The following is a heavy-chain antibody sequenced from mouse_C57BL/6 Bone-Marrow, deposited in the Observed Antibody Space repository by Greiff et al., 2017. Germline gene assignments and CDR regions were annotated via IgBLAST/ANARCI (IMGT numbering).Heavy chain of an antibody. J-gene: IGHJ2*01. D-gene: IGHD3-1*01. CDR3: ARPGLGTEDYFDY. V-gene: IGHV1-39*01. CDR1: GYSFTDYN. CDR2: INPNYGTT. Sequence: VQLQQSGPELVKPGASVKISCKASGYSFTDYNMNWVKQSNGKSLEWIGVINPNYGTTGYNQKFKGKATLTVDQSSSTAYMQLNSLTSEDSAVYYSARPGLGTEDYFDYWGQGTTLTVSS.